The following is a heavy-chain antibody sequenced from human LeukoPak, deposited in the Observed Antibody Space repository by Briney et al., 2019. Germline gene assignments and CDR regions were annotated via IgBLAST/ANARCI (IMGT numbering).Heavy chain of an antibody. V-gene: IGHV1-3*01. CDR1: GYTFASYA. D-gene: IGHD3-10*01. Sequence: ASVKVSCKASGYTFASYAMHWVRQAPGQRLEWMGWINAGNGNTKYSQKFQGRVTITRDTSASTAYMELSSLRSEDTAVYYCARVRMVLDYYGMDVWGQGTTVTVSS. CDR2: INAGNGNT. J-gene: IGHJ6*02. CDR3: ARVRMVLDYYGMDV.